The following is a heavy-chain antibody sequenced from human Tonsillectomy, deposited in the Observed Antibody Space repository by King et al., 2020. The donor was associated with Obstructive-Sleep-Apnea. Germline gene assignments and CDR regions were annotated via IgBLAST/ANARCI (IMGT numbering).Heavy chain of an antibody. CDR1: GGSISSYY. V-gene: IGHV4-4*07. D-gene: IGHD3-22*01. CDR2: IYTSGST. CDR3: TRELVVAISNFFDY. Sequence: VQLQESGPGLVKPSETLYLTCTVSGGSISSYYWSWIRQPAGKGLEWIGRIYTSGSTKYNPSLKSRITMSVDTSRNQFSLKLSSVTAADTAVYYCTRELVVAISNFFDYWGQGTLVTVSS. J-gene: IGHJ4*02.